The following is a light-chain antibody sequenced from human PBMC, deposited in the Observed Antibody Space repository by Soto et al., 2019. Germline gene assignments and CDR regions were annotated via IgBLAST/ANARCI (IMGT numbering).Light chain of an antibody. J-gene: IGKJ4*01. CDR2: KAS. V-gene: IGKV1-5*03. CDR1: QNINRW. Sequence: DIQMTQFPSTLAASVGDRVTITCRASQNINRWLAWYQQRPGKAPDLLIHKASTLEVGVPSRFSGSASGTEVTLTISSLQPDDFAVYFCLQYNVYPLSFGGGTKVEIK. CDR3: LQYNVYPLS.